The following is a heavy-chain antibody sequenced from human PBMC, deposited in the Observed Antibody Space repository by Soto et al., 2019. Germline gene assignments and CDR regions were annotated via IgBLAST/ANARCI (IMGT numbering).Heavy chain of an antibody. V-gene: IGHV6-1*01. D-gene: IGHD3-10*01. Sequence: QGQLQQSGPGLVKPSQTLSLTCAISGDSVSSDITSWNWIRQSPSRGLEWLGRTYYRSKWFHDYAASVKSRITINPDTSKNQFSLELNSMNPEDTAVYYCARGNALDVWGQGTVVPVSS. J-gene: IGHJ3*01. CDR1: GDSVSSDITS. CDR2: TYYRSKWFH. CDR3: ARGNALDV.